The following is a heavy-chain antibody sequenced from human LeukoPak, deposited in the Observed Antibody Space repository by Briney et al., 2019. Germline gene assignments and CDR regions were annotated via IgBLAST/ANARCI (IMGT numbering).Heavy chain of an antibody. CDR2: IKEDGSEK. CDR3: ARGRFNYDSSGYSSFYH. D-gene: IGHD3-22*01. CDR1: GVTFSSYW. Sequence: GGSLRLSCAASGVTFSSYWMSWVRQAPGKGLEWVANIKEDGSEKYYVDSVKGRFTISRDNAKNSLYLQMNSLRAEDTAVYYCARGRFNYDSSGYSSFYHWGQGTLVTVSS. V-gene: IGHV3-7*01. J-gene: IGHJ4*02.